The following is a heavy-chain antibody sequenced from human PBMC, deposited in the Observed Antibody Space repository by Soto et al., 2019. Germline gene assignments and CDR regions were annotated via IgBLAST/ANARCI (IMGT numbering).Heavy chain of an antibody. CDR1: GGSVSSTDYS. CDR3: ARLNGYCVSTKCRGYYGMDV. D-gene: IGHD2-2*03. Sequence: QLQLQESGPGLVKPSETLSLTCTVSGGSVSSTDYSWGWVRQSPGKGLEWIGTVYSHDNTHYNPSLLSRVTIXVXTXXNEFSLRLNAVTAADTAVYYCARLNGYCVSTKCRGYYGMDVWGQGTTVTVSS. CDR2: VYSHDNT. V-gene: IGHV4-39*01. J-gene: IGHJ6*02.